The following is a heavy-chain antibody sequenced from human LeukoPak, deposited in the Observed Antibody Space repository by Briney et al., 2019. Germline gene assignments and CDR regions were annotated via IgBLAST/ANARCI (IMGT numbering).Heavy chain of an antibody. CDR1: GYTFTSYY. V-gene: IGHV1-46*01. Sequence: GASVKVSCTASGYTFTSYYMHWVRQAPGQGLEWMGIINPSGGSTSYAQTFQGRVTMTRDTSTSTVYMELSSLRSEDTAVYYCARTGSGGSYWFDPWGQGTLVTVSS. CDR2: INPSGGST. CDR3: ARTGSGGSYWFDP. D-gene: IGHD2-15*01. J-gene: IGHJ5*02.